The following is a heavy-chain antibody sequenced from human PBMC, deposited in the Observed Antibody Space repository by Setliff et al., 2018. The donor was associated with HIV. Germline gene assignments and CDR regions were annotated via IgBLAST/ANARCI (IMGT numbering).Heavy chain of an antibody. Sequence: SETLSLTCTVSGGSISSGSYYWTWIRQPPGKGLEWIGEINHSETTKYNPSLKSRLTISVDTSKNQFSLSLNSVTAADTAVYYCARGHPRGYDTPSYFDYWGQGTLVTVSS. CDR3: ARGHPRGYDTPSYFDY. CDR1: GGSISSGSYY. J-gene: IGHJ4*02. D-gene: IGHD5-12*01. CDR2: INHSETT. V-gene: IGHV4-39*07.